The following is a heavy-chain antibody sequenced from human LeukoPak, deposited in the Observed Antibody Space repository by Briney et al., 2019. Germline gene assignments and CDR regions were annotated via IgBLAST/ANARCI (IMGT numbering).Heavy chain of an antibody. V-gene: IGHV3-20*01. CDR3: ARGIAAAGTSPGDY. CDR1: GFTFSSYG. Sequence: GGSLRLSCAASGFTFSSYGMHWVRQAAGKGLEWVSGINWNGGSTGYADSVKGRFTISRDNAKNSLYLQMNSLRAEDTALYHCARGIAAAGTSPGDYWGQGTLVTVSS. J-gene: IGHJ4*02. CDR2: INWNGGST. D-gene: IGHD6-13*01.